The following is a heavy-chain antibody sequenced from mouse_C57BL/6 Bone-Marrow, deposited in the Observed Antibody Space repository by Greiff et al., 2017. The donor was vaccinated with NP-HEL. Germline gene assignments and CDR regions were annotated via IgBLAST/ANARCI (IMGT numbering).Heavy chain of an antibody. D-gene: IGHD1-1*01. J-gene: IGHJ2*01. CDR2: IHPNSGST. CDR3: AREDYYGSSYYFDY. V-gene: IGHV1-64*01. Sequence: QVQLQQPGAELVKPGASVKLSCKASGYTFTSYWMHWVKQRPGQGLEWIGMIHPNSGSTNYNEKFKRKATLTVDKSSSTAYMQLSSLTSEDSAVYYCAREDYYGSSYYFDYWGQGTTLTVSS. CDR1: GYTFTSYW.